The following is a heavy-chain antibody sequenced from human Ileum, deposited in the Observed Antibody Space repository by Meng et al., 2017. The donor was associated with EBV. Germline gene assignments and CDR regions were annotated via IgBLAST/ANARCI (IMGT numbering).Heavy chain of an antibody. Sequence: QVPVQGSGPGLVKPSETLSLTCTVSGGSISSYYWSWIRQPPGKGLEWIGYIYYSGSTNYNPSLKSRVTISVDTSKNQFSLNLSSVTAADTAVYYCARGGWSLDYWGQGTLVTVSS. V-gene: IGHV4-59*08. CDR2: IYYSGST. CDR1: GGSISSYY. J-gene: IGHJ4*02. CDR3: ARGGWSLDY. D-gene: IGHD2-15*01.